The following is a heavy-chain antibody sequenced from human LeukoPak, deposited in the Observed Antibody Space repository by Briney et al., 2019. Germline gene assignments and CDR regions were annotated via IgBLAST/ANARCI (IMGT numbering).Heavy chain of an antibody. Sequence: GGSLRLSCAASGFTFSSYAMSWVRQAPGKGLEWVSAISGSGGSTYYADSVKGRFTISRDNSKNTLYLQMNSLRAEDTAVDYCATSPNEIYEDSSWPRFDPWGQGTLVTVSS. V-gene: IGHV3-23*01. CDR3: ATSPNEIYEDSSWPRFDP. J-gene: IGHJ5*02. CDR1: GFTFSSYA. CDR2: ISGSGGST. D-gene: IGHD3-22*01.